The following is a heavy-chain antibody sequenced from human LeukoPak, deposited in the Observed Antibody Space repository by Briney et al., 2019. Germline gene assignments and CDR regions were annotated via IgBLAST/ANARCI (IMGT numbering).Heavy chain of an antibody. CDR1: GFTFSDFW. V-gene: IGHV3-74*01. CDR3: VRDMWGTFEY. CDR2: ISPDGSYT. D-gene: IGHD7-27*01. J-gene: IGHJ4*02. Sequence: GGSLRLSCAASGFTFSDFWMHWVRQAPGKGPAWVSRISPDGSYTTYADSVKGRCTISRDNAKNTLYLQIRSLRAEDTAVYYCVRDMWGTFEYWDQGALVTVSS.